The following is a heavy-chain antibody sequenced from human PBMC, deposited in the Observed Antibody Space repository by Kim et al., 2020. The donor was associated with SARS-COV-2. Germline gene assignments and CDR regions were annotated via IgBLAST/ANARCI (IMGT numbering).Heavy chain of an antibody. CDR1: GFAFSSNA. V-gene: IGHV3-23*01. J-gene: IGHJ6*02. CDR3: SKDKWYYSAMDV. Sequence: GGSLRLSCAASGFAFSSNAMGWVRQAPGKGLEWVSSISGTGSDWYYADSVRGRFTISRDIGNNTLYLQMNSLRAEDTALYYCSKDKWYYSAMDVWGQGTTVTVSS. CDR2: ISGTGSDW. D-gene: IGHD1-7*01.